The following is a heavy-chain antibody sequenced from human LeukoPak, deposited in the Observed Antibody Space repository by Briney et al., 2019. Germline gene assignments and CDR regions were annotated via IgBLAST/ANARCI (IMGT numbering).Heavy chain of an antibody. D-gene: IGHD2-15*01. CDR2: VYMNRNI. V-gene: IGHV4-4*08. J-gene: IGHJ4*02. CDR3: ASLGSNDY. CDR1: GGSINFYY. Sequence: TSETLSLTCTVSGGSINFYYWSWIRQPPGKGLEWIGRVYMNRNINYNPSLKSRVTISADTSKNQSSLQLTSVTAADTAVYYCASLGSNDYWGQGTLVTVSS.